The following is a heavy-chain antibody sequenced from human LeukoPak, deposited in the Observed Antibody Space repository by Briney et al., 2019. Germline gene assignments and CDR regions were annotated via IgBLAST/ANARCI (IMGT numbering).Heavy chain of an antibody. D-gene: IGHD3-22*01. J-gene: IGHJ6*03. CDR3: ARAYYYDSSGYSMLYYYYYYYMDV. CDR2: IYYSGST. CDR1: GDSISSSSYY. V-gene: IGHV4-39*07. Sequence: SETLSLTCTVSGDSISSSSYYWGWIRQPPGKGLEWIGSIYYSGSTYYNPSLKSRVTISVDTSKNQFSLKLSSVTAADTAVYYCARAYYYDSSGYSMLYYYYYYYMDVWGKGTTVTVSS.